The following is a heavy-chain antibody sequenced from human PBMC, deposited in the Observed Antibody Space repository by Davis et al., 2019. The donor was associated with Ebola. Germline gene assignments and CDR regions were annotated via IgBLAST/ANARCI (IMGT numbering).Heavy chain of an antibody. D-gene: IGHD3-3*01. Sequence: MPGGSLRLSCTVSGGSISSYYWSWIRQPPGKGLEWIGYIYYSGSTNYNPSLKSRVTISVDTSKNQFSLKLSSVTAADTAVYYCARVGYDFWSGYSSDNWFDPWGQGTLVTVSS. V-gene: IGHV4-59*01. CDR3: ARVGYDFWSGYSSDNWFDP. J-gene: IGHJ5*02. CDR2: IYYSGST. CDR1: GGSISSYY.